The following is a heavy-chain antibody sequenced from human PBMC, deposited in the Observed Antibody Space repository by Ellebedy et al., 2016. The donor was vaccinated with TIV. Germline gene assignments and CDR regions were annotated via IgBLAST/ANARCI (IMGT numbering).Heavy chain of an antibody. CDR3: ARKVPAPTTVPPNWYFDL. J-gene: IGHJ2*01. CDR2: ISGSGTYI. Sequence: GESLKISCAASGFTFSSYTMNWVRQAPGKGLEWVPSISGSGTYIYYADSVKGRFAIYRDNAKNSLYLQMNSLRAEDTAVYYCARKVPAPTTVPPNWYFDLWGRGTLVTVSS. V-gene: IGHV3-21*01. D-gene: IGHD4-17*01. CDR1: GFTFSSYT.